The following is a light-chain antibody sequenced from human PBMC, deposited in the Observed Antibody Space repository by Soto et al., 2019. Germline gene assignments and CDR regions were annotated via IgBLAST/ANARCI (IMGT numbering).Light chain of an antibody. CDR3: QTWTTGIQV. CDR2: LNSDGRH. V-gene: IGLV4-69*01. J-gene: IGLJ2*01. CDR1: SGHNNYA. Sequence: QLVLTQSPSASASLGASVRLTCTLSSGHNNYAIAWHQQQPEKGPRYLMKLNSDGRHSKGDGIPDRFSGSSSGAERYLTISSLQSEDEADYYCQTWTTGIQVFGGGTKLTVL.